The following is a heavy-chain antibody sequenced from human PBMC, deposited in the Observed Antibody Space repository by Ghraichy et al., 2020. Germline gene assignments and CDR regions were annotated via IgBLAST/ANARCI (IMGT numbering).Heavy chain of an antibody. V-gene: IGHV4-34*01. Sequence: GSLRLSCAVYGGSFSGYYWSWIRQRPGKGLEWIGEINHSGSTNYNPSLKSRVTISVDTSKNQFSLKLSSVTAADTAVYYCARSRLAVAADYYYYYGMDVWGQGTTVTVSS. CDR3: ARSRLAVAADYYYYYGMDV. CDR1: GGSFSGYY. D-gene: IGHD2-15*01. J-gene: IGHJ6*02. CDR2: INHSGST.